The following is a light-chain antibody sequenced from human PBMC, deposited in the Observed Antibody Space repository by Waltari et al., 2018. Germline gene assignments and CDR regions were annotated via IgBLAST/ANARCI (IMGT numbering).Light chain of an antibody. CDR2: NNN. Sequence: QSVLPQPPSASGTPGQRVTISCSGSYSNIGSNTVNCSQPLPGTAPTLLIYNNNLRPSGVPDRFSGSKSGTSASLAITGLQSEDEADYYCAAWDDSLSGSYVFGTGTKVTVL. CDR1: YSNIGSNT. V-gene: IGLV1-44*01. J-gene: IGLJ1*01. CDR3: AAWDDSLSGSYV.